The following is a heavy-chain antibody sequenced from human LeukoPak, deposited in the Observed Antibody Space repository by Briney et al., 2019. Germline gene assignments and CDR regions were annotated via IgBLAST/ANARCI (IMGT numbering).Heavy chain of an antibody. J-gene: IGHJ4*02. V-gene: IGHV4-34*01. Sequence: PSETLSLTCAVYGGSFSGYYWSWIRQPPGKGLEWIGEINHSGSTNYNPSLKSRVTISVDTSKNQFSLKLSSVTAADTAVYYCARDPGYSSSWVFDYWGQGTLVTVSS. D-gene: IGHD6-13*01. CDR3: ARDPGYSSSWVFDY. CDR2: INHSGST. CDR1: GGSFSGYY.